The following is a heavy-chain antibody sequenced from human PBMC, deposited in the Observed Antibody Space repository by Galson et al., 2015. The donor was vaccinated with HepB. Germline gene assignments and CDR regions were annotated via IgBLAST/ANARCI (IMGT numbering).Heavy chain of an antibody. Sequence: SLRLSCAASGFTFNSSTMNWVRQAPGRGLEWISCISTSGSPMFYTDSVKGRFIISRDNAKNSLYLQMNSLRAEDTAIYYCATSFDSWGQGIQVTVSS. CDR2: ISTSGSPM. V-gene: IGHV3-48*04. CDR3: ATSFDS. CDR1: GFTFNSST. J-gene: IGHJ4*02.